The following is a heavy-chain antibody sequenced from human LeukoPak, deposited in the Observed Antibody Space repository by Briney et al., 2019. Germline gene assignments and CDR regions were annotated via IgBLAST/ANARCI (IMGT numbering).Heavy chain of an antibody. V-gene: IGHV4-59*08. CDR1: NGSISNYY. J-gene: IGHJ4*02. CDR2: ISDSGST. Sequence: SETLSLTCTVSNGSISNYYWSWIRQPPGKGLEWIAYISDSGSTTYNPSLKSQVTTSVDTSKNQFSLSLSSVTAADTAVYYCARHSTGVPGRPNDYWGQGTLVTVSS. D-gene: IGHD6-6*01. CDR3: ARHSTGVPGRPNDY.